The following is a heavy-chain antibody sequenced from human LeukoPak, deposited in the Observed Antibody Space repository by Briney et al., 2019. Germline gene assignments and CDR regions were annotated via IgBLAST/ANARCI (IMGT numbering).Heavy chain of an antibody. Sequence: GGSLRLSCAASGFTFSSYSMNWVRQAPGKGLEWLSYISSSGSTIYYADSVKGRFTISRDNAKNSLYLQMNSLRAEDTAVYYCARAIMSSSWDFDYWGQGTLVTVSS. D-gene: IGHD6-13*01. CDR1: GFTFSSYS. J-gene: IGHJ4*02. V-gene: IGHV3-48*04. CDR2: ISSSGSTI. CDR3: ARAIMSSSWDFDY.